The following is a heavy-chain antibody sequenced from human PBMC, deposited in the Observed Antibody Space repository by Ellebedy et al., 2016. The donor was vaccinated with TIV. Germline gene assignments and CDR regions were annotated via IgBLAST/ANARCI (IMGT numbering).Heavy chain of an antibody. V-gene: IGHV1-18*01. CDR2: ISTYNGNT. J-gene: IGHJ4*02. D-gene: IGHD6-13*01. CDR3: AREGSWYSSSWSDY. CDR1: GYTFTSYG. Sequence: ASVKVSXXASGYTFTSYGISWVRQAPGQGLEWMGWISTYNGNTNYAQKLQGRVIMTTDTSTSTAYMELRSLRSDDTAVYYCAREGSWYSSSWSDYWGQGTLVTVSS.